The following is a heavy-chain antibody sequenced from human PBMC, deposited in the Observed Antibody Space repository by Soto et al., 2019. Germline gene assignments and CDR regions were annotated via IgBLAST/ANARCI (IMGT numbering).Heavy chain of an antibody. CDR2: IKSKPDGGTT. J-gene: IGHJ6*03. D-gene: IGHD3-22*01. CDR3: TTGRRDYYGNSYMDL. Sequence: EMQLGESGGGLVKPGGSLRLSCAVSGYAFEVAWMNWVRQAPGKGLGWVGRIKSKPDGGTTEYAAPVEGRFTISRDDSTSTLYLQMNSLRTEDTAVYYCTTGRRDYYGNSYMDLWGKGTTVTVSS. V-gene: IGHV3-15*01. CDR1: GYAFEVAW.